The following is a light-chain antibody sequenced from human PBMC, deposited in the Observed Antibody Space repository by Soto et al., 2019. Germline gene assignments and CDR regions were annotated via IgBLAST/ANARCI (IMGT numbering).Light chain of an antibody. Sequence: EIVVTQSPGTLSLSPGERATLSCRASQSVSSSYLGWYQQKPGQAPRLLIYGASSRATGIPDRFSGSGSGTDFTLTISRLEPEDLTGYSCKQYRGSVQALGRATKGE. CDR1: QSVSSSY. CDR3: KQYRGSVQA. V-gene: IGKV3-20*01. J-gene: IGKJ4*01. CDR2: GAS.